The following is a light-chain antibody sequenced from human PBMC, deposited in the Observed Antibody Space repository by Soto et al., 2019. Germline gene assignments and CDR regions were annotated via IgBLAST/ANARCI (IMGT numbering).Light chain of an antibody. V-gene: IGLV1-47*01. CDR1: SSNIGSNY. CDR2: RNN. CDR3: AAWDDSLSPHVV. J-gene: IGLJ2*01. Sequence: QSVLTQPASASGTPGQRVTISCSGSSSNIGSNYVYWYQQLPGTAPKLLIYRNNQRPSGVPDRFSGSKSGTSASLAISGLRSEDEADYYCAAWDDSLSPHVVFGGGTKLTVL.